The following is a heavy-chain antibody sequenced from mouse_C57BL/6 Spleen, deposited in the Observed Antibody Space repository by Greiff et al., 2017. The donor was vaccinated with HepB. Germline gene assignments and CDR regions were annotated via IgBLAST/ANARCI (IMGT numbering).Heavy chain of an antibody. D-gene: IGHD2-5*01. V-gene: IGHV1-69*01. Sequence: QVQLQQPGAELVMPGTSVKLSCKASGYTFTSYWMHWVKQRPGQGLEWIGEIDPSDSYTNYNQKFKGKSTLTVDKSSSTAYMQLSSLTSEDSAVYYCARSYYSTLYFDYWGQGTTLTVSS. CDR3: ARSYYSTLYFDY. J-gene: IGHJ2*01. CDR2: IDPSDSYT. CDR1: GYTFTSYW.